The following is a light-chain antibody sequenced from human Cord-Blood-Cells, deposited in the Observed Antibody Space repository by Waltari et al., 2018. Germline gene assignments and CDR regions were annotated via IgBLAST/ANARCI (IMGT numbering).Light chain of an antibody. V-gene: IGKV1-39*01. CDR1: QSISNY. J-gene: IGKJ4*01. CDR3: QQSYSTPLT. CDR2: AAS. Sequence: DIQMTQPPSSLSASVGERVTITCRASQSISNYFNWYQQKPVKAHKLLIHAASSLPSGVPSRFSGSGSGTDFTHTISSLQPEDFATYDCQQSYSTPLTFGGGTKVEIK.